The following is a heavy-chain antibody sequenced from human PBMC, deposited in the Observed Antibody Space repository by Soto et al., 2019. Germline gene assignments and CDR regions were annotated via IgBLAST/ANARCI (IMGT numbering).Heavy chain of an antibody. V-gene: IGHV1-18*01. J-gene: IGHJ6*03. Sequence: ASVKVSCKASGYTFTSYGISWVRQAPGQGLEWMGWISAYNGKTNYAQKLQGRVTMTTDTSTSTAYMELRSLISDDTAVYYCVIGNYDFWSGRYYYYYYMDVWGKGTTVTVSS. D-gene: IGHD3-3*01. CDR1: GYTFTSYG. CDR2: ISAYNGKT. CDR3: VIGNYDFWSGRYYYYYYMDV.